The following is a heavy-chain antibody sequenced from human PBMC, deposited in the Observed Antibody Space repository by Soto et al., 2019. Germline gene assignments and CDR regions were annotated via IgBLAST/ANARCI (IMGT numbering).Heavy chain of an antibody. J-gene: IGHJ6*02. CDR3: ARDRGSYGMDV. V-gene: IGHV4-31*03. CDR1: GDSISVGYY. CDR2: VSPSGTT. Sequence: QVQLQESGPGLVKPSQTLSLTCTVSGDSISVGYYWSWIRQHPGKGLEWIGYVSPSGTTYYNPSLKRRVSISTDTSKNQFSLEVSSVTAADTAVSYCARDRGSYGMDVWCQGTTVTVSS.